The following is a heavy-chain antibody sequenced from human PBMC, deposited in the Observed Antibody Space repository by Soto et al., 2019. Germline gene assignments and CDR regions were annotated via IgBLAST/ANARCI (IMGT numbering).Heavy chain of an antibody. CDR2: MYNTGST. Sequence: QVQLQESGPGLVKPSETLSLTCTVSGGSISGYYWSWIRQPPGKGLEWIGYMYNTGSTVYNPSFKSRGTRSVATSKNQVSLKLNSVTAADTAVYYCARDLWGYCGTDCYPLDVWGQGTTVTVSS. D-gene: IGHD2-21*02. CDR1: GGSISGYY. CDR3: ARDLWGYCGTDCYPLDV. J-gene: IGHJ6*02. V-gene: IGHV4-59*01.